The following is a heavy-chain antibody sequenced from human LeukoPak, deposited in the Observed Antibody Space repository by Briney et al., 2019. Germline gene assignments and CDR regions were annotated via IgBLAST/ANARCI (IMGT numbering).Heavy chain of an antibody. D-gene: IGHD3-9*01. V-gene: IGHV3-30*09. CDR3: ASLRYFDWLPRYYYYYGMDV. Sequence: GGSLRLSCAASGFTFSSYAMHWVRQAPGKGLEWVAVISYDGSNKYYAASVKGRFAISRDNSKNTLYLQMNSLRAEDTAVYYCASLRYFDWLPRYYYYYGMDVWGQGTTVTVSS. CDR2: ISYDGSNK. J-gene: IGHJ6*02. CDR1: GFTFSSYA.